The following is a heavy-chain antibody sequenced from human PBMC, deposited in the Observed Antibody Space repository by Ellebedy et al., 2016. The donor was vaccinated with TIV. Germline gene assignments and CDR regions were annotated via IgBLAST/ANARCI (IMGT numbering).Heavy chain of an antibody. J-gene: IGHJ4*02. CDR2: ISDDGSNK. Sequence: GESLKISCAASGFTFSSYDMPWVRQAPGKGLEWVALISDDGSNKYYADSVKGRFTISRDNATNSLFLQMNSLRAEDTALYYCAKDVGGFPYYFDFWGQGTLVTVSS. CDR1: GFTFSSYD. CDR3: AKDVGGFPYYFDF. D-gene: IGHD3-16*01. V-gene: IGHV3-30*04.